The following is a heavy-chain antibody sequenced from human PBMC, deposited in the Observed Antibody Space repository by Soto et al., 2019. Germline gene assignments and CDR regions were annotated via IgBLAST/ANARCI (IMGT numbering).Heavy chain of an antibody. V-gene: IGHV3-30*18. D-gene: IGHD3-3*01. CDR3: TKRRNVLRFLEWSSGMEV. CDR2: ISDDGSNK. J-gene: IGHJ6*02. CDR1: GFTFSNYG. Sequence: GGSLRLSCAASGFTFSNYGMHWVRQAPGKGLEWVAFISDDGSNKYYADSMKGRFTMSRDNSKSTLYLQMNSLRVEDTAVYYCTKRRNVLRFLEWSSGMEVWGQGTTVTVSS.